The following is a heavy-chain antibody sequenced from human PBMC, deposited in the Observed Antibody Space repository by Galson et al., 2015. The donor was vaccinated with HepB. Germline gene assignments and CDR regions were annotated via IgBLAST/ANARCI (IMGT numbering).Heavy chain of an antibody. CDR2: ISYDGSNK. CDR3: ARGRWFGEVDY. J-gene: IGHJ4*02. V-gene: IGHV3-30*04. Sequence: SLRLSCAASGFTFSSYAMHWVRQAPGKGLEWVAVISYDGSNKYYADSVKGRFTISRDNSKNTLYLQMNSLRAEDTAVYYCARGRWFGEVDYWGQGTLVTVSS. D-gene: IGHD3-10*01. CDR1: GFTFSSYA.